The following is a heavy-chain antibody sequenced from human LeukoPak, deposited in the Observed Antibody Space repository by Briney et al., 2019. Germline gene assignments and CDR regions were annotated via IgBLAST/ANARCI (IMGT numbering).Heavy chain of an antibody. D-gene: IGHD2-2*01. V-gene: IGHV4-4*02. CDR3: ASTEVVRAYYYGMDV. Sequence: SETLSLTCAVSGGSISSSNWWSWVRQPPGKGLEWIGEIYHSGSTNYNPSLKSRVTISVDKSKNQFSLKLSSVTAADTAVYYCASTEVVRAYYYGMDVWGQGTTVTVSS. J-gene: IGHJ6*02. CDR1: GGSISSSNW. CDR2: IYHSGST.